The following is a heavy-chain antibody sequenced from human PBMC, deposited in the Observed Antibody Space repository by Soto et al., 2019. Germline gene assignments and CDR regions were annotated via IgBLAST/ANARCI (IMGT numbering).Heavy chain of an antibody. V-gene: IGHV1-18*04. CDR3: ARDQYYYATSGYYRNNWFDP. CDR2: INAYNGNT. Sequence: QVQLVQSGAEVKKPGASVKVSCKSSGYTFTSYGISWVRQAPGQGLEWMGWINAYNGNTNYAQKLQGRVTMTTDTSTSTAYMELRSLRSDDTAVYYCARDQYYYATSGYYRNNWFDPWGQGTLVTVSS. CDR1: GYTFTSYG. D-gene: IGHD3-22*01. J-gene: IGHJ5*02.